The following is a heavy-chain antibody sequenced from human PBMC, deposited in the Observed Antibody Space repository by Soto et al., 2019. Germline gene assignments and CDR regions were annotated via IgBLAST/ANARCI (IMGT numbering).Heavy chain of an antibody. CDR2: IYYSGNT. Sequence: SETLSLTCTVSGGSISSSSYYWGLIRQPPGKGREWIGSIYYSGNTNYNPSIKSRVPISVDTSKNQFSLKLSSVTAADTAVYYCARGRARSYSSSWYKAYRGQGTLVTVSS. CDR3: ARGRARSYSSSWYKAY. CDR1: GGSISSSSYY. V-gene: IGHV4-39*01. J-gene: IGHJ4*02. D-gene: IGHD6-13*01.